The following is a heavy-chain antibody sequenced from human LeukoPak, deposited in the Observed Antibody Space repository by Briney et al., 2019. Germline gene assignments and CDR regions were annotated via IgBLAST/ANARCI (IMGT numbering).Heavy chain of an antibody. Sequence: SETLSLTCTVSGGSISSGGYYWSWIRQHPGKGLEWIGYIYYSGSTYYNPSLKSRVTISVDTSKNQFSLKLSSVTAADTAVYYCARIRYSAVDYWGQGTLVTVSS. CDR1: GGSISSGGYY. CDR3: ARIRYSAVDY. J-gene: IGHJ4*02. D-gene: IGHD1-26*01. V-gene: IGHV4-30-4*08. CDR2: IYYSGST.